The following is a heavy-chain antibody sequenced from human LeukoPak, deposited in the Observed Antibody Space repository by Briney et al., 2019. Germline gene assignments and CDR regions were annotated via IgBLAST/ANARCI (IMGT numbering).Heavy chain of an antibody. CDR3: ARDLAHRLHYYDSSGPNNWFDP. CDR1: GYTFTGYY. V-gene: IGHV1-2*02. CDR2: INPNSGGT. D-gene: IGHD3-22*01. Sequence: GASVKVSCEASGYTFTGYYMHWVRQAPGQGLEWMGWINPNSGGTNYAQKFQGRVTMTRDTSISTAYMELSRLRSDDTAVYYCARDLAHRLHYYDSSGPNNWFDPWGQGTLVTVSS. J-gene: IGHJ5*02.